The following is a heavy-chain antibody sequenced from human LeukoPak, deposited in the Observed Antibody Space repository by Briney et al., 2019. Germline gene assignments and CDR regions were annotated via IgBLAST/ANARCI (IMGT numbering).Heavy chain of an antibody. V-gene: IGHV4-59*01. Sequence: PSETLSLTCTVSGGSISSYYWSWIRQPPGKGLEWIGYIYYSGSTNYNPSLKSRVTISVDTSKNQFSLKLSSVTAADTAVYYCARSLRQGHGLTVTTGGPPYYYITDVWGQGTTVTVSS. CDR1: GGSISSYY. CDR2: IYYSGST. CDR3: ARSLRQGHGLTVTTGGPPYYYITDV. J-gene: IGHJ6*02. D-gene: IGHD4-11*01.